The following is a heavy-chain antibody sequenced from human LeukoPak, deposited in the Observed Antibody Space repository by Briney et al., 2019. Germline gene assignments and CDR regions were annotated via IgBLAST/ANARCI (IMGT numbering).Heavy chain of an antibody. V-gene: IGHV1-18*01. Sequence: ASVKVSCKASGYTFGSYGVSWVRQAPGQGLEWMAWISPYNGNTNYAQKFQGRVTITTDESTSTAYMELSSLRSEDTAVYYCARSGYSYGYNYFDYWGQGTLVTVSS. CDR3: ARSGYSYGYNYFDY. J-gene: IGHJ4*02. CDR1: GYTFGSYG. D-gene: IGHD5-18*01. CDR2: ISPYNGNT.